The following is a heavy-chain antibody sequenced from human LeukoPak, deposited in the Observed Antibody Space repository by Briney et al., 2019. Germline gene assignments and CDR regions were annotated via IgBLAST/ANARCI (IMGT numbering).Heavy chain of an antibody. CDR2: IRYDGNNK. CDR3: AKDPDYYYGMDV. V-gene: IGHV3-30*02. CDR1: GFTFSSYG. Sequence: GGSLRLSCAASGFTFSSYGMHWVRQAPGKGLEWVAFIRYDGNNKYHADSVKGRFTISRDDSRNTLYLQMNSLRAEDTAVYYCAKDPDYYYGMDVWGQGTTVTVSS. J-gene: IGHJ6*02.